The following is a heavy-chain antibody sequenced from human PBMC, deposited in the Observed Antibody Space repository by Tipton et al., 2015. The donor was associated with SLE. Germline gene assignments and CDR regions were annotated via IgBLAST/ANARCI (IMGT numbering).Heavy chain of an antibody. D-gene: IGHD6-13*01. J-gene: IGHJ4*02. CDR3: ARHSSSWFDY. Sequence: GLVKPSETLSLSCTVSGGSIASSSESWDWIRQSPGKGLEWIGEINHSGSTNYNPSLKSRVTISVDTSKNQFSLKLTSVTAADTAVYYCARHSSSWFDYWGQGTLVTVSS. V-gene: IGHV4-39*07. CDR2: INHSGST. CDR1: GGSIASSSES.